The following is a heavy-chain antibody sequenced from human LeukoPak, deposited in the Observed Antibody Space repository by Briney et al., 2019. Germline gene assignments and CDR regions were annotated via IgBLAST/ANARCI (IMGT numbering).Heavy chain of an antibody. CDR1: GLTFSGSA. CDR2: SHTGGSI. V-gene: IGHV4-4*08. J-gene: IGHJ4*02. CDR3: ARRRGGFGEGEFDY. D-gene: IGHD3-10*01. Sequence: NSGGSLRLSCAASGLTFSGSAMSWVRQAPGKGLEWVGYSHTGGSISSNPSLNSRVAFSMDTSKNQVSLRLNSVTATDTAVYYCARRRGGFGEGEFDYWGQGIPVTVST.